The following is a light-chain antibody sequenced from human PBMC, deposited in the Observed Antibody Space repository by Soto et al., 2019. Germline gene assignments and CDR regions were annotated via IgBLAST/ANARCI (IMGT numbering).Light chain of an antibody. V-gene: IGLV1-44*01. CDR3: ASWDDSLSAVL. CDR1: SSNIGSNV. CDR2: SDN. J-gene: IGLJ2*01. Sequence: QSVLTQPPSASGTPGQRVTISCSGSSSNIGSNVVNWYQQLPGPAPKLLIYSDNQRPSGVPDRFSGSKSGTSASLAISGLQSEDESDYYCASWDDSLSAVLFGGGTKLTVL.